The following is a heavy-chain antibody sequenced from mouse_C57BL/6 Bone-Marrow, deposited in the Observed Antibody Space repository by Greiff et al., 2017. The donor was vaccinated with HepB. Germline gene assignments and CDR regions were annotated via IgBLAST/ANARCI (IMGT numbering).Heavy chain of an antibody. Sequence: QVQLQQPGAELVKPRASVKMSCKASGYTFPSYWITWVKRRPGQGLEWIGDIYPGSGSTNYNEKFKSKATLTVDTSSSTAYMQLSSLTSEDSAVYYCARRYGKYVFWFACWGEGTLVTVSA. CDR3: ARRYGKYVFWFAC. CDR1: GYTFPSYW. CDR2: IYPGSGST. J-gene: IGHJ3*01. V-gene: IGHV1-55*01. D-gene: IGHD2-1*01.